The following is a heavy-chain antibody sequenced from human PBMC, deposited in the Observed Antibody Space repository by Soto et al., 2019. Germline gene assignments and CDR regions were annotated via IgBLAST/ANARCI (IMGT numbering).Heavy chain of an antibody. CDR1: GYTFTSYG. V-gene: IGHV1-18*04. CDR2: ISAYNGNT. CDR3: ASSSFSSGGSRRGDYYYYAMDV. J-gene: IGHJ6*04. D-gene: IGHD6-25*01. Sequence: ASVKVSCRASGYTFTSYGISWVRQAPGQGLEWMGWISAYNGNTNYAQKLQGRVTMTTDTSTSTAYMELRSLRSDDTAVYYCASSSFSSGGSRRGDYYYYAMDVWGRGTTVTVCS.